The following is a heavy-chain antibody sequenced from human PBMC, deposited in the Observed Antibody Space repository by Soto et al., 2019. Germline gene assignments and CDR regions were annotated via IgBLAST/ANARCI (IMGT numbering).Heavy chain of an antibody. Sequence: QMQLKQSGPGLVKPSGTLSLTCAVSGGSISSNNWWTWVRQPPGKGLEWIGEIYHSGSTNYNPSLKSRVPMSVEKSKNQFSLNLTSVTAADTAVYYCTIGWDYFAGGGYPYYYDYWGRGTLVTVSS. D-gene: IGHD2-8*02. V-gene: IGHV4-4*02. CDR1: GGSISSNNW. CDR2: IYHSGST. J-gene: IGHJ4*02. CDR3: TIGWDYFAGGGYPYYYDY.